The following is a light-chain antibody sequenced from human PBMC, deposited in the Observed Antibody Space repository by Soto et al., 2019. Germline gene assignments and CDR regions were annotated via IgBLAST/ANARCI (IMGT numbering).Light chain of an antibody. Sequence: QSALTQPPSASGTPEQRVTISCSGSSSNIGSNYVYWYQQLPGTAPKLLIYRNNQRPSGVPDRFSGSKSGTSASLAISGLRSEDEADYYCAAWDDSHYVFGTGTKVTVL. J-gene: IGLJ1*01. V-gene: IGLV1-47*01. CDR1: SSNIGSNY. CDR3: AAWDDSHYV. CDR2: RNN.